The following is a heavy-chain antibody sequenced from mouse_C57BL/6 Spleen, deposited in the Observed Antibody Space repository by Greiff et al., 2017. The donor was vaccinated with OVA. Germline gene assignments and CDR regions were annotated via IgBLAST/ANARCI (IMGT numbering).Heavy chain of an antibody. CDR2: INPNNGGT. D-gene: IGHD1-1*01. CDR1: GYTFTDYN. Sequence: VQLKQSGPELVKPGASVKMSCKASGYTFTDYNMHWVKQSHGKSLEWIGYINPNNGGTSYNQKFEGKATLTVNKSSSTAYMELRSLTSEDSAVYYCAITTVVATKYFDVWGTGTTVTVSS. J-gene: IGHJ1*03. V-gene: IGHV1-22*01. CDR3: AITTVVATKYFDV.